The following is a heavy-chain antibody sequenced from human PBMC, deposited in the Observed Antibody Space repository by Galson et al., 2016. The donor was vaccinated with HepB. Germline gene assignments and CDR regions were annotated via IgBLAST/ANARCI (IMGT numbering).Heavy chain of an antibody. CDR3: ARPLLPESRVATFKLRRRSHFSGMDV. Sequence: SLRLSCAASGFIFNNFAMTWVRQVPGKGLEWVSSLGGSGGTTYYADPVKGRFVISRGTSRSLMYLEMTGLRADDAAVYYCARPLLPESRVATFKLRRRSHFSGMDVWGRGTTVTVSS. D-gene: IGHD3-3*01. CDR2: LGGSGGTT. CDR1: GFIFNNFA. V-gene: IGHV3-23*01. J-gene: IGHJ6*02.